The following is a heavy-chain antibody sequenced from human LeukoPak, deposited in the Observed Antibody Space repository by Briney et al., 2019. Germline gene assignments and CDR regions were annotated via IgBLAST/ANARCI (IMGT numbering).Heavy chain of an antibody. CDR2: ISSDGSTT. Sequence: GGSLRLSCATSGFTFSRNWMHWVRQAPGKGLVWVSRISSDGSTTGYADSVKGRFTISRDNAKNTLYLRMNSLRAEDSAVYFCGSLSSSTDYWGRGTLVTVSS. V-gene: IGHV3-74*01. J-gene: IGHJ4*02. CDR1: GFTFSRNW. CDR3: GSLSSSTDY. D-gene: IGHD6-6*01.